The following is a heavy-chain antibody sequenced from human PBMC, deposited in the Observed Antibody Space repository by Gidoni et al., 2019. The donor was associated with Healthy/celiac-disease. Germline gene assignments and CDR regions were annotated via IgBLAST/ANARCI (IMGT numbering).Heavy chain of an antibody. D-gene: IGHD5-18*01. CDR3: AKGTDTAMVTYFDY. CDR2: ISWNSGSI. Sequence: EVQLVESGGGLVQPGRSLRLSCAGSGVTFDDYAMHWVRQAPGKGLEWVSGISWNSGSIGYADSVKGRFTISRDNAKNSLYLQMNSLRAEDTALYYCAKGTDTAMVTYFDYWGQGTLVTVSS. J-gene: IGHJ4*02. V-gene: IGHV3-9*01. CDR1: GVTFDDYA.